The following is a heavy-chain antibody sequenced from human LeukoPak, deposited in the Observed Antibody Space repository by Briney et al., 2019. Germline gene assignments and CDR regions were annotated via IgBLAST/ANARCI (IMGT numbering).Heavy chain of an antibody. CDR1: GYTFTDSY. CDR3: ARDMYIHGSGMFDP. D-gene: IGHD1-14*01. J-gene: IGHJ5*02. Sequence: ASVKDSCKACGYTFTDSYIHSVRPARGRGREWMGWINPNNGDTNNIQIFQGRVTMTRDTSIRTAYMELSRLRSDDTAVYYCARDMYIHGSGMFDPWGQGTLVIVSS. CDR2: INPNNGDT. V-gene: IGHV1-2*02.